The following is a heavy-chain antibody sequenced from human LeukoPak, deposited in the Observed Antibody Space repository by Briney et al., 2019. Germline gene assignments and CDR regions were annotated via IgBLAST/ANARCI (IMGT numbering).Heavy chain of an antibody. CDR1: GYTFTSYA. Sequence: ASVKVSCKASGYTFTSYAMHWVRQAPGQRLEWMGWINAGNGNTKYSQKFQGRVTITRDTSASTAYMELSSLRSEDTAVYYCARSDGSGYYYEFDYWGQGTLVTVSS. CDR2: INAGNGNT. J-gene: IGHJ4*02. D-gene: IGHD3-22*01. V-gene: IGHV1-3*01. CDR3: ARSDGSGYYYEFDY.